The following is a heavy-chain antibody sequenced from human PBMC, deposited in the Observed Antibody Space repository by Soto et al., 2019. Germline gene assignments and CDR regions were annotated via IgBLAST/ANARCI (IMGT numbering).Heavy chain of an antibody. D-gene: IGHD3-3*01. V-gene: IGHV3-30*18. Sequence: PGGSLRLSCAASGFTFSSYGMHWVRQAPGKGLEWVAVISYDGSNKYYADSVKGRFTISRDNSKNTLYLQMNSLRAEDTAVYYCAKTRDPTIFGVVTHYYYYGMDVWGQGTTVTVSS. J-gene: IGHJ6*02. CDR3: AKTRDPTIFGVVTHYYYYGMDV. CDR1: GFTFSSYG. CDR2: ISYDGSNK.